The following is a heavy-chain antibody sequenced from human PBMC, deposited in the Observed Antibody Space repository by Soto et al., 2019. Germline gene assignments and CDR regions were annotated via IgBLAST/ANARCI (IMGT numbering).Heavy chain of an antibody. V-gene: IGHV3-30*18. CDR3: AKSYYYDSSGYCNWFDP. J-gene: IGHJ5*02. D-gene: IGHD3-22*01. Sequence: PGGSLRLSCAASGFTFSSYGMHWVRQAPGKGLEWVAVISYDGSNKYYADSVKGRFTISRDNSKNTLYLQMNSLRAEDTAVYYCAKSYYYDSSGYCNWFDPWGQGTLVTVSS. CDR1: GFTFSSYG. CDR2: ISYDGSNK.